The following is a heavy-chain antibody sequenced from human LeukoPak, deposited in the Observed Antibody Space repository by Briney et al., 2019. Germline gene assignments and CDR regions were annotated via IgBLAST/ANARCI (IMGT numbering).Heavy chain of an antibody. D-gene: IGHD3-10*01. Sequence: PGGSLRLSCAASGFTFSSYAMSWVRQAPGKGLEWVAIIKYDGSNKYHVDSARFTISRDNAKNSLYLQMNGLRAEDTAVYYCARGGHRQKEFWGQGTLVTVSS. CDR2: IKYDGSNK. J-gene: IGHJ4*02. CDR1: GFTFSSYA. CDR3: ARGGHRQKEF. V-gene: IGHV3-7*01.